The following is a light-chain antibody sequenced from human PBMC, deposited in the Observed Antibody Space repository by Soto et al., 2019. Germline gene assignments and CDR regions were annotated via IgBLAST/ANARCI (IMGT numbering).Light chain of an antibody. CDR1: QSVSTN. V-gene: IGKV3-15*01. Sequence: IVMTQSPATLSVSPGERATLSCRASQSVSTNLAWYQHKPGQAPRLLIHGASTRATGIPARFSGSGSGTEFTLTISNLQSEDFAVYYCQQYNTWPPWTFGQGTKVEIK. CDR2: GAS. CDR3: QQYNTWPPWT. J-gene: IGKJ1*01.